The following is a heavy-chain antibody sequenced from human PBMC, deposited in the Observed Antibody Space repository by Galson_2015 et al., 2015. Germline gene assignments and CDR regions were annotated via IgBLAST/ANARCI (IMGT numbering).Heavy chain of an antibody. J-gene: IGHJ5*02. D-gene: IGHD3-3*01. CDR1: GYTFTSYA. Sequence: SVKVSCKASGYTFTSYAMHWVRQAPGQRLEWMGWINAGNGNTKYSQKFQGRVTITRDTSASTAYMELSSLRSEDTAVYYCARDLLFTIFGVVIGFDPWGQGTLVTVSS. CDR2: INAGNGNT. V-gene: IGHV1-3*01. CDR3: ARDLLFTIFGVVIGFDP.